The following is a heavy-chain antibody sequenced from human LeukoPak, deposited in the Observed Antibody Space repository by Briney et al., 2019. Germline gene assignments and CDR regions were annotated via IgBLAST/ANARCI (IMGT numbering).Heavy chain of an antibody. Sequence: ASVKVSCKASGYTFTGYYMHWVRQAPGQGLEWMGIINPSGGSTSYAQKFQGRVTMTRDTSTSTVYMELSSLRSEDTAVYYCARALNYDILTGYKTYNWFDPWGQGTLVTVSS. CDR3: ARALNYDILTGYKTYNWFDP. V-gene: IGHV1-46*01. CDR2: INPSGGST. CDR1: GYTFTGYY. D-gene: IGHD3-9*01. J-gene: IGHJ5*02.